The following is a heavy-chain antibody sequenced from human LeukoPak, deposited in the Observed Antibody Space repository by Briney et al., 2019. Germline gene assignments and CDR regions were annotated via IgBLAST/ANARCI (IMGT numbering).Heavy chain of an antibody. V-gene: IGHV1-18*04. CDR1: GYSFTLYW. D-gene: IGHD6-13*01. CDR3: ARDRGYSSQTWWFDP. J-gene: IGHJ5*02. Sequence: GESLKISCKGSGYSFTLYWIGWVRQAPGQGLEWMGWISAYNGNTNYAQKLQGRVTMTTDTSTSTAYMELRSLRSDDTAVYYCARDRGYSSQTWWFDPWGQGTLVTVSS. CDR2: ISAYNGNT.